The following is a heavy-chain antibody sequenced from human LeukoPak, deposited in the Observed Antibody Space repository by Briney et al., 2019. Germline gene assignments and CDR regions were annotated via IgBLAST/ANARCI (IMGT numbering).Heavy chain of an antibody. CDR1: GFTFSTYT. D-gene: IGHD3-10*01. V-gene: IGHV3-48*04. J-gene: IGHJ4*02. Sequence: GGSLRLSCVASGFTFSTYTMNWVRQAPGKGLEWVSSISSSGSTIYYADSVKGRFTISRDNAKNSLYLQMNSLRAEDTAVYYCARRDGSGSYKWGQGTLVTVSS. CDR3: ARRDGSGSYK. CDR2: ISSSGSTI.